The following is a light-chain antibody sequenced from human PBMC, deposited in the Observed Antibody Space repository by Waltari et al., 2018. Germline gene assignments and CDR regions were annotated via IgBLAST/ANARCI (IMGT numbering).Light chain of an antibody. CDR3: SSYTSSSTWV. Sequence: QSALTQPASVSGSPGQSITISCTGTSSDVGGYNYVSWYQQHPGKAPKFMIYDVSKRPSGVSNRFSGSKSGNTASLTISGLQAEDEADYYCSSYTSSSTWVFGGGTKLT. J-gene: IGLJ3*02. V-gene: IGLV2-14*01. CDR1: SSDVGGYNY. CDR2: DVS.